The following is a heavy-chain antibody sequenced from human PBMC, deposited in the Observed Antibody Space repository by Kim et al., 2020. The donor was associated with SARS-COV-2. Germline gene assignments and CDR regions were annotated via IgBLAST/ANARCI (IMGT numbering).Heavy chain of an antibody. J-gene: IGHJ5*02. V-gene: IGHV4-34*01. CDR3: ARAYYGPGFNWFDP. D-gene: IGHD3-10*01. Sequence: NPSLKSRVTISIATSKNRFSLKLSSVTAADTAVYYCARAYYGPGFNWFDPWGQGTLVTISS.